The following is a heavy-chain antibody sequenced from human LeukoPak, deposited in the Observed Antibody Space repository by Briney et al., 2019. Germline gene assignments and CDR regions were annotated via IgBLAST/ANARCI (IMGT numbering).Heavy chain of an antibody. J-gene: IGHJ4*02. D-gene: IGHD2-15*01. CDR2: TSSSDAGT. Sequence: GGYLSCSCAVSGFPLSSYAMSWVRQAPGKGLEWVSATSSSDAGTYYADSVRGRFTISRDNSKNTLYLQMNSLRAEDAAVYYGAKAPVKSCSGVYCYPFDYWGQGTLVTVSS. CDR3: AKAPVKSCSGVYCYPFDY. CDR1: GFPLSSYA. V-gene: IGHV3-23*01.